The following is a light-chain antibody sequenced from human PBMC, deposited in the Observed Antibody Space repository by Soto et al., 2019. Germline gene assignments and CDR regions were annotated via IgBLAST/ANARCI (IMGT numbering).Light chain of an antibody. V-gene: IGKV1-39*01. CDR3: QQTYSYPYT. Sequence: DTQMTQSPSSLSASVGDRVTLTCRASQNSSDYLNWYLQKPGKAPKLLIYASSTLQSGVPSRVRGSGSGTDFSLTTSSLQPEDFATYYCQQTYSYPYTRGQGTKLE. CDR2: ASS. J-gene: IGKJ2*01. CDR1: QNSSDY.